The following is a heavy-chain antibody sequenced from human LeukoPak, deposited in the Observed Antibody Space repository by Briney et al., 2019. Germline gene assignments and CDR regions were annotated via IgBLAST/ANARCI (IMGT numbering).Heavy chain of an antibody. CDR2: IYHSGST. J-gene: IGHJ5*02. CDR3: ARDLYDFWSGYYTAWFDP. Sequence: SETLSLTCAVSGGSISSSNWWSWVRQPPGKGLEWIGEIYHSGSTNYNPSLKSRVTISVDTSKNQFSLKLSSVTAADTAVYYCARDLYDFWSGYYTAWFDPWGQGTLVTVSS. CDR1: GGSISSSNW. D-gene: IGHD3-3*01. V-gene: IGHV4-4*02.